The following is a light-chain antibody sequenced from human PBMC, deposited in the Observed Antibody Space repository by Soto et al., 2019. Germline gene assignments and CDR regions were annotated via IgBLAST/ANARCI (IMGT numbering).Light chain of an antibody. CDR3: QQYNNWPMA. J-gene: IGKJ1*01. V-gene: IGKV3D-15*01. CDR1: QSVSSN. CDR2: GAS. Sequence: EIVMTQSPATLSVSPGERATLSSRASQSVSSNLAWYQQKTGQAPRLLIYGASTRATGIPARFSGSGSGTDFTLTISILQSEDSAVYYCQQYNNWPMAFGEVKKVV.